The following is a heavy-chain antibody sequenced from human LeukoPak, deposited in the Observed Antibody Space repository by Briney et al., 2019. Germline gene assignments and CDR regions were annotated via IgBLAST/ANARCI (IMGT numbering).Heavy chain of an antibody. D-gene: IGHD3-9*01. CDR3: AKGYYDILTDWGYFDY. V-gene: IGHV3-30*18. J-gene: IGHJ4*02. CDR1: GFTFSSYG. Sequence: PGGSLRLSCAASGFTFSSYGTHWVRQAPGKGLEWVAVISYDGSNKYYADSVKGRFTISRDNAKNSLYLQMNSLRAEDMALYYCAKGYYDILTDWGYFDYRGQGSLVTVSS. CDR2: ISYDGSNK.